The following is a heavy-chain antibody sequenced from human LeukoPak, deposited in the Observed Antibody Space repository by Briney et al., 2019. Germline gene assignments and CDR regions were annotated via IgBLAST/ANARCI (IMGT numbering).Heavy chain of an antibody. J-gene: IGHJ6*03. CDR3: AKAGGLAYYYYYMDV. CDR2: ISGSGGST. D-gene: IGHD2-8*02. V-gene: IGHV3-23*01. Sequence: GGSLRLSCAASGFTFSSYAMNWVRQAPGKGLEWVSAISGSGGSTYYADSVKGRFTISRDNSKNTLYLQMNSLRAEDTAVYYCAKAGGLAYYYYYMDVWGKGTTVTISS. CDR1: GFTFSSYA.